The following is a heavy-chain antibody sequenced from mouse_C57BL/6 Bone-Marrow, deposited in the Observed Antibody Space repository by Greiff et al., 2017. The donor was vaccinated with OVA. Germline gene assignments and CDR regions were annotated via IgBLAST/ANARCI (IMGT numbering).Heavy chain of an antibody. J-gene: IGHJ1*03. CDR2: IYPGSGNT. CDR1: GYSFTSYY. Sequence: QVQLQQSGPELVKPGASVKISCKASGYSFTSYYIHWVKQRPGQGLEWIGWIYPGSGNTKYNEKFKGKATLTADTSSSTAYMQLSSLTSEDSAVYYCARGYYGSSRYFDVWGTGTTVTVSS. D-gene: IGHD1-1*01. V-gene: IGHV1-66*01. CDR3: ARGYYGSSRYFDV.